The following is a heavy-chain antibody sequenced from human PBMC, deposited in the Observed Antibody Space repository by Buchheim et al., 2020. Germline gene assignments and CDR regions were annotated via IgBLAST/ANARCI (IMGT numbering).Heavy chain of an antibody. V-gene: IGHV4-34*01. J-gene: IGHJ4*02. CDR3: ARVPDSLDTAMVASGDGFDY. CDR1: GGSFSGYY. CDR2: INHSGST. Sequence: QVQLQQWGAGLLKPSETLSLTCAVYGGSFSGYYWSWIRQPPGKGLEWIGEINHSGSTNYNPSLKSRVTISVDTSKNQFSLKLSSVTAADTAVYYCARVPDSLDTAMVASGDGFDYWGQGTL. D-gene: IGHD5-18*01.